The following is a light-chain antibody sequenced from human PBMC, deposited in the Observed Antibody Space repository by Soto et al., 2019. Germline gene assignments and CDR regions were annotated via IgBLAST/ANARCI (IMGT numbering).Light chain of an antibody. J-gene: IGKJ3*01. V-gene: IGKV1-33*01. CDR1: QDIVNF. CDR3: QQYDTPFT. Sequence: DIQRTQSPSSLSEAGGDRVTITGQASQDIVNFLNWYQQKPGKAPKLLIYDASNLKTAVPSRFSGSGSGTDFTVTISRLQSEDIATSYCQQYDTPFTFGPGIKVDIK. CDR2: DAS.